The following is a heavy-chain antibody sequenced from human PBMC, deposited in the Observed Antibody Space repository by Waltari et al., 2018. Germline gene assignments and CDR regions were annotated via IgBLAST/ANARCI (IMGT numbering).Heavy chain of an antibody. CDR1: GFTVSNNY. Sequence: EVQLVESGGGLIQPGGSLRLSCAASGFTVSNNYVSWVRQAPGKGLEWVSSISSSSSYIYYADSVKGRFTISRDNAKNSLYLQMNSLRAEDTAVYYCARDDSQLWLRYFDYWGQGTLVTVSS. J-gene: IGHJ4*02. V-gene: IGHV3-21*01. D-gene: IGHD5-18*01. CDR3: ARDDSQLWLRYFDY. CDR2: ISSSSSYI.